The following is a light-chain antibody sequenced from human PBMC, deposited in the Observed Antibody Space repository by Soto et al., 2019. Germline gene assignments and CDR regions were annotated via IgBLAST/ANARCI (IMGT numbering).Light chain of an antibody. J-gene: IGKJ2*02. CDR3: QQYNNWPRGT. CDR2: GAS. CDR1: QSVSSN. V-gene: IGKV3-15*01. Sequence: EIVMTQSPATLSVSPGERATLSCRACQSVSSNLPWYQQKPGQAPRLLIYGASTRATGIPARFRGRGSGTEFTLTISSLQSVDFAVYYCQQYNNWPRGTFGQGTKLEI.